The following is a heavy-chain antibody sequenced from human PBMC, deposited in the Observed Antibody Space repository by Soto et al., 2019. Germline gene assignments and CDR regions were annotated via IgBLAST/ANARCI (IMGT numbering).Heavy chain of an antibody. CDR3: AREGGSYDSGGYLIRGAFDI. CDR2: ISYSGST. Sequence: LSLTCTVSGGSISDGYYWSWIRQHPGKGLEWIGSISYSGSTSYNPSLKSRLTISVDTSKNQFSLKLTSVTAADTAVYYCAREGGSYDSGGYLIRGAFDIWGQGTMVTVSS. CDR1: GGSISDGYY. V-gene: IGHV4-31*03. J-gene: IGHJ3*02. D-gene: IGHD3-22*01.